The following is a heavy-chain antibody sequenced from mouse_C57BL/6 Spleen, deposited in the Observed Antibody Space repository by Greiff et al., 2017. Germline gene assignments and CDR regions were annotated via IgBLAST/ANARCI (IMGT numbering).Heavy chain of an antibody. CDR1: GYTFTSYW. Sequence: QVQLKQPGTELVKPGASVKLSCKASGYTFTSYWMHWVEQRPGQGLEWIGNINPSNGGTNYNEKFKSKATLTVDKSSSTAYMQLSSLTSEDSAVYYCERGNYVGYAMDYWGQGTSVTVSS. D-gene: IGHD1-1*01. CDR3: ERGNYVGYAMDY. J-gene: IGHJ4*01. CDR2: INPSNGGT. V-gene: IGHV1-53*01.